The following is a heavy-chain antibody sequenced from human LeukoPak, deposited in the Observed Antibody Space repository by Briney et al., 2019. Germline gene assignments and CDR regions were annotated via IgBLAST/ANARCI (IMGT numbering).Heavy chain of an antibody. J-gene: IGHJ4*02. V-gene: IGHV3-7*01. CDR1: GFTFSSYW. CDR2: MKYDGSEK. D-gene: IGHD6-13*01. CDR3: ARDIEAAGLFLDY. Sequence: GGSLRLSCAASGFTFSSYWMSWVRRAPGKGLEWVANMKYDGSEKYYVDSVKGRFTISRDNAKNSLYLQMNSLRAEDAAVYYCARDIEAAGLFLDYWGQGTLVTVSS.